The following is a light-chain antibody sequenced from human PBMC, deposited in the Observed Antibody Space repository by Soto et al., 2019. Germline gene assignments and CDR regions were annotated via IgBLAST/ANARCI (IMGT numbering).Light chain of an antibody. J-gene: IGKJ1*01. CDR1: QSITTY. CDR3: QHYNTYTWT. CDR2: KAS. Sequence: DIQMTQSPSTLSASIGDRVTITCRASQSITTYLAWYQQKPGKAPKLLIYKASSLGRGVPSRFSGSGSGTDFTLTISSLQPDDSATYYCQHYNTYTWTFGLVTRVE. V-gene: IGKV1-5*03.